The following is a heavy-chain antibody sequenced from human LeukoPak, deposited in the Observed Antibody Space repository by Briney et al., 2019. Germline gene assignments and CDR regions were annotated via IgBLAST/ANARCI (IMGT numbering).Heavy chain of an antibody. CDR1: GGSISSYY. J-gene: IGHJ4*02. Sequence: SETLSLTCTVSGGSISSYYRSWIRQPAGKGLEWIGRIYTSGSTNYNPSLKSRVTMSVDTSKNQFSLKLSSATAADTAVYYCASANSLGYCSGGSCYDYWGQGTLVTVSS. D-gene: IGHD2-15*01. CDR2: IYTSGST. V-gene: IGHV4-4*07. CDR3: ASANSLGYCSGGSCYDY.